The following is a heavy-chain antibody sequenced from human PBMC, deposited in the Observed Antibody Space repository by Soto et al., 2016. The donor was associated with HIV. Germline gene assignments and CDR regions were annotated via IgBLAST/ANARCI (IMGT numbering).Heavy chain of an antibody. J-gene: IGHJ5*02. Sequence: QVQLQESGPGLVKPSETLSLTCTVSGGSISSYYWSWIRQPPGKGLEWIGYIYYSGSTNYNPSLKSRVTISVDTSKNQFSLKLSSVTAADTAVYYCARFYDSSGYYSGWFDPWGQGTLVTVSS. D-gene: IGHD3-22*01. V-gene: IGHV4-59*01. CDR1: GGSISSYY. CDR2: IYYSGST. CDR3: ARFYDSSGYYSGWFDP.